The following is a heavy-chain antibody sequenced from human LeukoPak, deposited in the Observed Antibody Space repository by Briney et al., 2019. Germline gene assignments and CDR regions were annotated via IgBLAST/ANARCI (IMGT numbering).Heavy chain of an antibody. J-gene: IGHJ4*02. V-gene: IGHV3-23*01. CDR1: GFTFSSYA. D-gene: IGHD2-2*02. CDR2: ISGSGGST. CDR3: AANQEATEYCSSTSCYTIDY. Sequence: GGSLRLSCAASGFTFSSYAMSWVRQAPGKGLEWVSAISGSGGSTYYADSVKGRFTISRDNSKNTLYLQMNSLRAEDTAVYYCAANQEATEYCSSTSCYTIDYWGQGTLVTVSS.